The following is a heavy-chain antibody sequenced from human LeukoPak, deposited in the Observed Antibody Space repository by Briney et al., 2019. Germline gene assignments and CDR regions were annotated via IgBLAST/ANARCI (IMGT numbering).Heavy chain of an antibody. V-gene: IGHV1-8*01. CDR3: ARNYYDSLDWFDP. CDR2: MNPNSGNT. CDR1: GYTFTSYD. D-gene: IGHD3-22*01. J-gene: IGHJ5*02. Sequence: GASVKVSCKASGYTFTSYDINWVRQATGQGLEWMGWMNPNSGNTGYAQKLQGRVTMTTDTSTSTAYMELRSLRSDDTAVYYCARNYYDSLDWFDPWGQGTLVTVSS.